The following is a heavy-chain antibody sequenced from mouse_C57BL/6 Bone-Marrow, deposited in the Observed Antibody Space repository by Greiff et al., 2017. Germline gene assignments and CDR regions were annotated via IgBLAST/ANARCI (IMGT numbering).Heavy chain of an antibody. D-gene: IGHD2-3*01. CDR2: ISSGGSYN. Sequence: DVKLVESGGDLVKPGGSLKLSCAASGFTFSSYGMSWVRQTPDKRLEWVATISSGGSYNYYPDSVKGRFASASDNAKNTLYLQMSSLKSEDKAMYECARRGWLLRYWYFDVWGTGTTVIVSS. J-gene: IGHJ1*03. V-gene: IGHV5-6*02. CDR3: ARRGWLLRYWYFDV. CDR1: GFTFSSYG.